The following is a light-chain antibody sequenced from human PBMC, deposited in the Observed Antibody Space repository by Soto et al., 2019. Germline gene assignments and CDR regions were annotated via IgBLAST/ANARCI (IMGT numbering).Light chain of an antibody. V-gene: IGKV1-33*01. CDR3: QQYDNLPRT. CDR2: SAS. J-gene: IGKJ2*01. CDR1: HDIRKY. Sequence: DIQMTQYPSSLSASIGDRVTITCQASHDIRKYLNWYQQKPGKAPKLLIYSASNLESGVPSRFSGSGFGTDFIFNISSLQPEDLATYYCQQYDNLPRTFGPGTKLEIK.